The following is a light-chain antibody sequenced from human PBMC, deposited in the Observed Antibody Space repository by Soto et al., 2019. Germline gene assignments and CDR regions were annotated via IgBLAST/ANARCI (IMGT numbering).Light chain of an antibody. V-gene: IGKV3-15*01. CDR1: QSVSSY. J-gene: IGKJ1*01. Sequence: EIVLTQSPGTLSLSQGERATLSCRASQSVSSYIAWYQQKPGQAPRLLIYGASTRATGIPARFSGSGSGTEFTLTISSLQSEDFAVYYCQQYNNWPRTFGQGTKVDIK. CDR2: GAS. CDR3: QQYNNWPRT.